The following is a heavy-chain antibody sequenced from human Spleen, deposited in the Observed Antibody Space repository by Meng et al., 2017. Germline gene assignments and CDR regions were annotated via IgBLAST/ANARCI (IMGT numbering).Heavy chain of an antibody. J-gene: IGHJ6*02. CDR3: TRDTRYSSSWYSTGYNYSMDV. CDR2: INSDGSRA. D-gene: IGHD6-13*01. Sequence: GESLKISCAASGFTFSNYWMHWVRQAPGKGLVWVSRINSDGSRAIYADSVKGRFTTSGDNTKNTLNLQMNSLRAEDTAVYYCTRDTRYSSSWYSTGYNYSMDVWGQGTTVTVSS. V-gene: IGHV3-74*01. CDR1: GFTFSNYW.